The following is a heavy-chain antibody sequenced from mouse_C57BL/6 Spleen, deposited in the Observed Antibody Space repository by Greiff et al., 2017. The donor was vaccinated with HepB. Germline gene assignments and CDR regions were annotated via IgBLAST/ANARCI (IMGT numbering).Heavy chain of an antibody. D-gene: IGHD4-1*01. CDR1: GFTFSDFY. Sequence: EVKVVESGGGLVQSGRSLRLSCATSGFTFSDFYMEWVRQAPGKGLEWIAASRNKANDYTTEYSASVKGRFIVSRDTSQSILYLQMNALRAEDTAIYYCARDASLGAMDYWGQGTSVTVSS. V-gene: IGHV7-1*01. J-gene: IGHJ4*01. CDR2: SRNKANDYTT. CDR3: ARDASLGAMDY.